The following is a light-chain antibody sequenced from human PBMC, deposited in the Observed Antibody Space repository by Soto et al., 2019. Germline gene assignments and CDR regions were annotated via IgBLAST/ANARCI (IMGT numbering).Light chain of an antibody. CDR3: CSYAGISTFYV. CDR2: EGS. Sequence: QSVLTQSASVSGSPGQSITISCTGTSSDVGSYNLVSWYQQHPGKAPKLMIYEGSKRPSGVSNRFSGSKSGNTASLTISGLQAEDEADYYCCSYAGISTFYVFGTGTKVTVL. CDR1: SSDVGSYNL. V-gene: IGLV2-23*01. J-gene: IGLJ1*01.